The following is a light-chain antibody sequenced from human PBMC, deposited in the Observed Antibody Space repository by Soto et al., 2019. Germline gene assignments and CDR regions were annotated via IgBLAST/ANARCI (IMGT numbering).Light chain of an antibody. CDR1: SSDVGGYHY. J-gene: IGLJ2*01. CDR2: EVS. CDR3: SSYSISTAYL. Sequence: QSALTQPASVSGSPGQSITISCTGTSSDVGGYHYVSWYQLLPGKAPKLILFEVSIRPSGVSYRFSGSKSGNTASLTIYGLQAEDDADYFCSSYSISTAYLFGTGTKLTVL. V-gene: IGLV2-14*01.